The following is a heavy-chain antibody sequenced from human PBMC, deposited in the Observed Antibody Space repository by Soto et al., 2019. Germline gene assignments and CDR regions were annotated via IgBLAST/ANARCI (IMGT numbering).Heavy chain of an antibody. V-gene: IGHV3-30-3*01. Sequence: GGSLRLSCAASGVTFSSFSLHWVRQAPGKGLEWLALISYDGGKKFNADSVKGRFTISRDNSNNTLYLQLNSLRPEDTAVYYCARTTTVAGTPEFDYWGQGALVTV. D-gene: IGHD6-19*01. CDR1: GVTFSSFS. J-gene: IGHJ4*02. CDR2: ISYDGGKK. CDR3: ARTTTVAGTPEFDY.